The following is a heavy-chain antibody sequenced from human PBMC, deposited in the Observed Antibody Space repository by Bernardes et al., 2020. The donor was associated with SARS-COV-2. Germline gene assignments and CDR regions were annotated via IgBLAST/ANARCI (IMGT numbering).Heavy chain of an antibody. D-gene: IGHD3-22*01. J-gene: IGHJ6*02. V-gene: IGHV4-34*01. CDR3: AKGLWDFYDSSGYFV. Sequence: SETLSLTCAVYGGSFSGYSWSWMRQSPGKVLEWIGDINHSGSTNYNPSLKTRVTMSLDTSKNQFSLKLSSVTAADTAVYYCAKGLWDFYDSSGYFVWGQGTTVTVSS. CDR1: GGSFSGYS. CDR2: INHSGST.